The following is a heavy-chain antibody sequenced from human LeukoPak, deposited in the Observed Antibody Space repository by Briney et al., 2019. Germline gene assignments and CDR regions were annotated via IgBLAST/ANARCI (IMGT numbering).Heavy chain of an antibody. Sequence: GGSLRLSCAASGFTFNSYWMHWVRQAPGKGLVWVSRINSDGSGTSDADFVKGRFTISRDNSKNTLYLQMNSLRDEDTAVYYCARDAHIVRGVNPLDYWGQGTLVTVSS. CDR2: INSDGSGT. V-gene: IGHV3-74*01. J-gene: IGHJ4*02. D-gene: IGHD3-10*01. CDR1: GFTFNSYW. CDR3: ARDAHIVRGVNPLDY.